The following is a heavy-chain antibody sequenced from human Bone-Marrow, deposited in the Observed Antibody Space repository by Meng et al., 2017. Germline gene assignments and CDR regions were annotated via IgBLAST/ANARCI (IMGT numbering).Heavy chain of an antibody. V-gene: IGHV1-2*04. CDR3: AREPSLPGVAVPGSPYYYYGMDV. D-gene: IGHD6-19*01. CDR2: INPKSGGT. CDR1: GYTFTGYY. Sequence: ASVQVPCKASGYTFTGYYMHWVRQAPGQGREWMGWINPKSGGTNYAQKCQGWVTMTWNTSISTAYMELSRLRSDDTAVYCCAREPSLPGVAVPGSPYYYYGMDVWGQGTTVTVSS. J-gene: IGHJ6*02.